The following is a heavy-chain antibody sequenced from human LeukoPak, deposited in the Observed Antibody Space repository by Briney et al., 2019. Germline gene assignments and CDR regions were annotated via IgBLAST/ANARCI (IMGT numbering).Heavy chain of an antibody. Sequence: SETLSLTCAVSGGSISSDNWWSWVRQPPGKGLEWVGEIHQSGSTNYNPSLKSRVTITVDKSKSQFSLKLGSVTAADTAVYYCARRNYYDSTGYYNNWGRGTPVTVSS. V-gene: IGHV4-4*02. J-gene: IGHJ4*02. CDR2: IHQSGST. CDR3: ARRNYYDSTGYYNN. D-gene: IGHD3-22*01. CDR1: GGSISSDNW.